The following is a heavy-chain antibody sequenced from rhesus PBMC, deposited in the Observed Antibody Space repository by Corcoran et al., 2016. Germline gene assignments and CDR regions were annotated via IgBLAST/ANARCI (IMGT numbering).Heavy chain of an antibody. CDR1: GGSISSSNW. V-gene: IGHV4-92*01. J-gene: IGHJ3*01. Sequence: QVQLQESGPELVKPSETLSLTCAVSGGSISSSNWRSWIRQSPGKGLEWIGRISVSGARTSYNPSLKSRGTISTDSSKNQFALKLTSVTAADRAVYYWAREWGLWGQGLRVTVSS. D-gene: IGHD1-44*01. CDR3: AREWGL. CDR2: ISVSGART.